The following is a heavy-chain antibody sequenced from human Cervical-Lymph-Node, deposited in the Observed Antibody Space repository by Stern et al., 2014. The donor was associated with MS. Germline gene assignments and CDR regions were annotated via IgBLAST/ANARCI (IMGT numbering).Heavy chain of an antibody. CDR2: SSPEDGET. CDR1: GYTLNDLS. J-gene: IGHJ6*02. D-gene: IGHD6-19*01. Sequence: VQLVESGAEVKKPGASVKVSCKVSGYTLNDLSLHWVRQAPGEGLEWMGGSSPEDGETIFAQGLRGRVTVTEDTSTDTAYMELSSLRSEDTAVYYCASAVTGLNYYFHALDVWGQGTTVTVSS. V-gene: IGHV1-24*01. CDR3: ASAVTGLNYYFHALDV.